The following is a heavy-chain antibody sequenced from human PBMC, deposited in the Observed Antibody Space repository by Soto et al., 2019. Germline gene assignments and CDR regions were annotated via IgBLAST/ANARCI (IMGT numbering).Heavy chain of an antibody. CDR1: GFTFSNAW. CDR3: TTNALRYFDWGFDY. D-gene: IGHD3-9*01. Sequence: EVQLVESGGGLVKPGGSLRLSCAASGFTFSNAWMNWVRQAPGKGLEWVGRIKSKTDGGTTDYAAPVKGRFTISRDDSKNTLYLQRNSLKPEDTAVYYCTTNALRYFDWGFDYWGQGTLVTVSS. CDR2: IKSKTDGGTT. V-gene: IGHV3-15*07. J-gene: IGHJ4*02.